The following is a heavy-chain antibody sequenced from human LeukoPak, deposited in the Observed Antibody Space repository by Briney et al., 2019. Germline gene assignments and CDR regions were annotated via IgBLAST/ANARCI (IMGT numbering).Heavy chain of an antibody. D-gene: IGHD3-16*01. CDR1: GGSISSSSYF. CDR3: ARGGEYLPKNWFDP. V-gene: IGHV4-39*01. CDR2: IYYSGST. Sequence: SETLSLTCTVSGGSISSSSYFWGWIRQPPGKGLEWIGSIYYSGSTYYNPSLKSRVTISVDTSKHQFSLKLSSVTAADTAVYYCARGGEYLPKNWFDPWGQGTLVTVSS. J-gene: IGHJ5*02.